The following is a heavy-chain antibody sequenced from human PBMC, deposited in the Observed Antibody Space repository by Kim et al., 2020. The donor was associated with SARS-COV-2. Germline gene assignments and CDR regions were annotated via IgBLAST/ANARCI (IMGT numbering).Heavy chain of an antibody. D-gene: IGHD3-3*01. J-gene: IGHJ4*02. CDR2: ISYDGGNK. V-gene: IGHV3-30*04. Sequence: GGSLRLSCAASGFTFSSYAMHWVRQAPGKGLEWVAVISYDGGNKYYADSVKGRFTISRDNSKNTLYLQMNSLRAEDTAVYYCARDLTPTYYDFWSGSDYWGQGTLVTVSS. CDR1: GFTFSSYA. CDR3: ARDLTPTYYDFWSGSDY.